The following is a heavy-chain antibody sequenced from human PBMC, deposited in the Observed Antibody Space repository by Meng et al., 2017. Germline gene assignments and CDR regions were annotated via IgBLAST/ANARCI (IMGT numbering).Heavy chain of an antibody. CDR1: GFTFSSYA. V-gene: IGHV3-15*01. CDR3: TTPMTTVVTPRLQNAFDI. D-gene: IGHD4-23*01. CDR2: IKSKTDGGTT. J-gene: IGHJ3*02. Sequence: GESLKISCAASGFTFSSYAMHWVRQAPGKGLEWVGRIKSKTDGGTTDYAAPVKGRFTISRDDSKNTLYLQMNSLKTEDTAVYYCTTPMTTVVTPRLQNAFDIWGQGTMVTVSS.